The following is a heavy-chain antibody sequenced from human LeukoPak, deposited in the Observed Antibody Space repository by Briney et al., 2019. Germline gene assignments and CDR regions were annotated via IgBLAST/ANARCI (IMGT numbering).Heavy chain of an antibody. CDR2: ITGSGGTT. J-gene: IGHJ4*02. Sequence: PGGTLRLSCAVSGFTFNRYGMTWVRQAPGKGLEWVSAITGSGGTTYYADSVKGRFTISRDNSKNTLYLQMNSLRAEDTALYYCAKDLNWEPWYYFDYWGQGTLVTVSS. CDR3: AKDLNWEPWYYFDY. V-gene: IGHV3-23*01. CDR1: GFTFNRYG. D-gene: IGHD1-1*01.